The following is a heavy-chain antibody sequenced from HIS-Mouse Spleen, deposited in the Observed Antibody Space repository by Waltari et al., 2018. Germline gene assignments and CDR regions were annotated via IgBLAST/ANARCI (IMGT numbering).Heavy chain of an antibody. J-gene: IGHJ4*02. CDR2: IYSSGGT. D-gene: IGHD4-4*01. V-gene: IGHV4-39*07. CDR3: ARKAGLQPDY. Sequence: QLQLQESGPGLVKPSETLSLTCTVSGGSISSSSYYWGWIRQPPGKGLEWIGSIYSSGGTYYNPSLKGRVTISVDTSKNQFSLKLSSVTAADTAVYYCARKAGLQPDYWGQGTLVTVSS. CDR1: GGSISSSSYY.